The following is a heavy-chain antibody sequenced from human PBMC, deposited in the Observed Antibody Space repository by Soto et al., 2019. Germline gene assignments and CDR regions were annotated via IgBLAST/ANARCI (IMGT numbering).Heavy chain of an antibody. CDR3: ARARSDSAGSSLGRRLDV. J-gene: IGHJ6*02. CDR1: GGSFSGYY. Sequence: PSETLSLTCAVYGGSFSGYYWSWIRQPPGKGLEWIGEINHSGSTNYNPSLKSRVTMSVDSSKSQFSLNLTSVTAADSAIYFCARARSDSAGSSLGRRLDVWGHGTTVPVSS. V-gene: IGHV4-34*01. D-gene: IGHD3-10*01. CDR2: INHSGST.